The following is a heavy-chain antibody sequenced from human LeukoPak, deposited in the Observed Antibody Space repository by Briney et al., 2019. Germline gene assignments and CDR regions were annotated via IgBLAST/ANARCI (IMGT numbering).Heavy chain of an antibody. Sequence: ASVKVSFKTSGYTFTSYHFTWVRQAPGQGPEWLGWISTYSADAIYAPAFRDRLTLTTDTRTRTAFMELTGLTSADTAVYYCARYKHHNFFDYWGQGTLATVSS. CDR1: GYTFTSYH. CDR2: ISTYSADA. V-gene: IGHV1-18*01. D-gene: IGHD1-1*01. CDR3: ARYKHHNFFDY. J-gene: IGHJ4*02.